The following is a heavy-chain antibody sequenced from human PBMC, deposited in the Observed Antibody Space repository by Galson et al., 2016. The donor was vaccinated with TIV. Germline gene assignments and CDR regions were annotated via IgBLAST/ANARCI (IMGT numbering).Heavy chain of an antibody. D-gene: IGHD3-10*01. CDR1: GLPFSSYN. Sequence: SLRLSCADSGLPFSSYNMNWVRQAPGKGLEWVSSISTSSSFIYYADSVKGRFTISRDNAKNSLYLQMNSLRAEDTAVYYCARDPPLEYYYGSGSYPYWGQGTLVTVSS. CDR3: ARDPPLEYYYGSGSYPY. J-gene: IGHJ4*02. CDR2: ISTSSSFI. V-gene: IGHV3-21*01.